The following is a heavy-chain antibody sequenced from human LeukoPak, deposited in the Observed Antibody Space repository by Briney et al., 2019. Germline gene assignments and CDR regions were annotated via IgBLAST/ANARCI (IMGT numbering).Heavy chain of an antibody. J-gene: IGHJ4*02. Sequence: SCKASGGTFSSYAMHWVRQAPGKGLEWVAVISYDGSNKYYADSVKGRFTISRDNSKNTLYLQMNSLRAEDTAVYYCARDRVPMKLLWFGELWDYWGQGTLVTVSS. CDR3: ARDRVPMKLLWFGELWDY. V-gene: IGHV3-30*04. CDR2: ISYDGSNK. CDR1: GGTFSSYA. D-gene: IGHD3-10*01.